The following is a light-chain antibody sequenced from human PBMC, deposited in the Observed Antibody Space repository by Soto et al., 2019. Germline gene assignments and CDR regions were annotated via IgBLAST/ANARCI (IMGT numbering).Light chain of an antibody. J-gene: IGKJ1*01. CDR2: AAS. V-gene: IGKV1-39*01. CDR3: QQSYSTPMT. Sequence: EIQMTQNTSSLSASVGDIVTITCRASQSISSYLNWYQQKPGKAPKLLIYAASSLQSGVPSRFSGSGSGTDFTLTISSLQPEDFATYYCQQSYSTPMTFGQRTNVDI. CDR1: QSISSY.